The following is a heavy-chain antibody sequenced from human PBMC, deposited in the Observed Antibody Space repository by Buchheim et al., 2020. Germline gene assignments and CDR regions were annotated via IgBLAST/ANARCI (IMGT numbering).Heavy chain of an antibody. V-gene: IGHV3-49*05. CDR1: GFSLGDYG. Sequence: EVELVESGGGLEKPGRSRRLSCTASGFSLGDYGMAWFRQAPGKGLEWVGFIRSKAYGGTTDYAASLHDRFTIPRDVSQRFAYLQIDSLKSEDTAVYYCSTCLSCGYYSYHMDVWGKGTT. J-gene: IGHJ6*03. CDR3: STCLSCGYYSYHMDV. D-gene: IGHD2/OR15-2a*01. CDR2: IRSKAYGGTT.